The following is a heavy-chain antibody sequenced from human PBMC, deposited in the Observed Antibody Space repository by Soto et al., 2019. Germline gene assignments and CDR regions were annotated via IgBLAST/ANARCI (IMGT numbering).Heavy chain of an antibody. J-gene: IGHJ4*02. CDR3: DRSDYYEDTGKFEN. D-gene: IGHD4-17*01. V-gene: IGHV1-18*04. CDR1: GYSFSDFG. Sequence: QVHLVQSGGELKKPGASVKVSCKASGYSFSDFGITWVRQAPGQGLEWMGWISGKNGNTNYAQKVQGRVTLTADTSTSTAYMEMRALTSDDTGIYYCDRSDYYEDTGKFENWGQGTPVTVSS. CDR2: ISGKNGNT.